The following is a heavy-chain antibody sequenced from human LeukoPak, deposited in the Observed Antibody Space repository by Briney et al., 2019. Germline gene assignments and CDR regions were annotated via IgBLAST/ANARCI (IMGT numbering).Heavy chain of an antibody. CDR1: GFTLSSYE. CDR2: IEYSGGSA. V-gene: IGHV3-23*01. J-gene: IGHJ4*02. Sequence: GGSLRLSCIVSGFTLSSYEMSWIRQAPGKGLEWVASIEYSGGSAYYADSVKGRFSISREDSKNTLYLQLNSLRAEDTAVYYCAREPTYSSSWYTNCDYWGQGTLVTVSS. CDR3: AREPTYSSSWYTNCDY. D-gene: IGHD6-13*01.